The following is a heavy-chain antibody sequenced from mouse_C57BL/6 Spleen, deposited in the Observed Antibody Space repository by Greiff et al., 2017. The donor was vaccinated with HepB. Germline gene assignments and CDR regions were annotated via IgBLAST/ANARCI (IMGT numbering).Heavy chain of an antibody. D-gene: IGHD1-1*01. V-gene: IGHV5-17*01. Sequence: EVQLVESGGGLVKPGGSLKLSCAASGFTFSDYGMHWVRQAPEKGLEWVAYISSGSSTIYYADTVKGRFTISRDNAKNTLFLQMTSLRSEDTAMYYCARADYGSSLYAMDYWGQGTSVTVSS. CDR3: ARADYGSSLYAMDY. CDR2: ISSGSSTI. CDR1: GFTFSDYG. J-gene: IGHJ4*01.